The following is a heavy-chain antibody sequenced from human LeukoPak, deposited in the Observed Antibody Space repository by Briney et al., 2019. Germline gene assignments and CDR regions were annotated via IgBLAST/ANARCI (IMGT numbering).Heavy chain of an antibody. V-gene: IGHV3-48*01. Sequence: GGSLRLSCAASGFTFSSYSMNWVRQAPGKGLEWVSYISSSSSTIYYADSVKGRFTISRDNAKNSLYLQMNSLRAEDTAVYYCARASDIVATFYFDYWGQGTLVTVSS. CDR3: ARASDIVATFYFDY. J-gene: IGHJ4*02. D-gene: IGHD5-12*01. CDR2: ISSSSSTI. CDR1: GFTFSSYS.